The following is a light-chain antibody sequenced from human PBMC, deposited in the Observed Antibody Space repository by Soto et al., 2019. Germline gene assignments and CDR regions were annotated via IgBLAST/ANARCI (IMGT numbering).Light chain of an antibody. V-gene: IGLV2-14*01. J-gene: IGLJ1*01. Sequence: HSVLTQPASVSGSPGQSITISCTGTSSDVGGYNYVSWYQQHPGKDPKLMIYEVSNRPSGVSNRFSGSKSGNTASLTISGLQAEDEADYYCSSYTISSTYVFGTGTKVTV. CDR2: EVS. CDR1: SSDVGGYNY. CDR3: SSYTISSTYV.